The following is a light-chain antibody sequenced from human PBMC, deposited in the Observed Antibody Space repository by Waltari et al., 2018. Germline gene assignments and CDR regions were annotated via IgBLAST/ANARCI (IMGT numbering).Light chain of an antibody. Sequence: EIVLTQSPATLSLSPGERATLSCRASQSVSSYLVLYQQKPGQAPSLLVYGATARATGIPARFSGSGSGTDFTLIISSQEPEDFAVYYCQQRSDWPITFGQGTRLEIK. CDR1: QSVSSY. CDR2: GAT. J-gene: IGKJ5*01. CDR3: QQRSDWPIT. V-gene: IGKV3-11*01.